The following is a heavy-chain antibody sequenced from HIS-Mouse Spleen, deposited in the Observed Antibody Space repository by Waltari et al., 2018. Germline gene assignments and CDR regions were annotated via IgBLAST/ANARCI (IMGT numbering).Heavy chain of an antibody. D-gene: IGHD6-19*01. V-gene: IGHV2-70*15. CDR3: ARIAEGYSSGWYAFDY. Sequence: QVTLRESGPALVKPTQTLTLTCTFSGFSLSTSGMCVSWIRQPPGKALEWLARLDWDDDKYYSTSLKTRLTIAKDTSKNQVVLTMTNMEPVDTATYYCARIAEGYSSGWYAFDYWGQGTLVTVSS. J-gene: IGHJ4*02. CDR1: GFSLSTSGMC. CDR2: LDWDDDK.